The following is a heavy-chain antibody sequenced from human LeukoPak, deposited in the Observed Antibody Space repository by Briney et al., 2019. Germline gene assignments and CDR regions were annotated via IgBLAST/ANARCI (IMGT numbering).Heavy chain of an antibody. V-gene: IGHV1-2*06. J-gene: IGHJ4*02. CDR3: ARDPGDNWNDMDY. CDR2: INPNSGGT. Sequence: ASVKVSCKASGYTCTGYYMHWVRQAPGQGLEWMGRINPNSGGTNYAQKFQGRVTMTRDTSISTAYMELSRLRSDDTAVYYCARDPGDNWNDMDYWGQGTLVTVSS. CDR1: GYTCTGYY. D-gene: IGHD1-1*01.